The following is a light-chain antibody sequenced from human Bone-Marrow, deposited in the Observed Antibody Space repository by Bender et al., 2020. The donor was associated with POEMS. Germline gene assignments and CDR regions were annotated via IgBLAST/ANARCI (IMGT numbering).Light chain of an antibody. V-gene: IGLV3-10*01. Sequence: SYVLTQPPSVSVSPGQTARITCSADALSNQFAYWYQQKPGQAPVLVIQKDSERPSGIPERFSASSSGTLATLTISGAQVEDEADYHCYSLDSSDYPLFGTGTKVTVL. CDR1: ALSNQF. CDR2: KDS. CDR3: YSLDSSDYPL. J-gene: IGLJ1*01.